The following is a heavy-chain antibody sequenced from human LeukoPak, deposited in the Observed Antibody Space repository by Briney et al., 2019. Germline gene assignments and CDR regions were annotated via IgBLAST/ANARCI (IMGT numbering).Heavy chain of an antibody. CDR3: ARDRVVGLEYSSSSGFYN. Sequence: PSETLSLTCAVYGGSFSGYYRSWIRQPPGKGLEWIGSIYYSGSTYYNPSLKSRVTISVDTSKNQFSLKLSSVTAADTAVYYCARDRVVGLEYSSSSGFYNWGQGTLVTVSS. D-gene: IGHD6-6*01. V-gene: IGHV4-34*01. CDR2: IYYSGST. CDR1: GGSFSGYY. J-gene: IGHJ4*02.